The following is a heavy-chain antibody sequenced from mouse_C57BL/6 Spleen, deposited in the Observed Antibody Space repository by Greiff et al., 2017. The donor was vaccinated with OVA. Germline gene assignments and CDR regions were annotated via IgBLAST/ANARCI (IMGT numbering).Heavy chain of an antibody. V-gene: IGHV5-16*01. CDR1: GFTFSDYY. Sequence: DVHLVESEGGLVQPGSSMKLSCTASGFTFSDYYMAWVRQVPEKGLEWVANINYDGSSTYYLDSLKSRFIISRDNAKNILYLQMSSLKSEDTATYYCARAATGYFDYWGQGTTLTVSS. CDR2: INYDGSST. CDR3: ARAATGYFDY. J-gene: IGHJ2*01.